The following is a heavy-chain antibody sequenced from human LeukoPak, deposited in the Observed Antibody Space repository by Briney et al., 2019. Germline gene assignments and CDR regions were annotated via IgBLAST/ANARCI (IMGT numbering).Heavy chain of an antibody. CDR2: IYTSGST. CDR1: GGSISSYY. Sequence: PSQTLSLTCTVSGGSISSYYWSWIRQPPGKGLEWIGYIYTSGSTNYNPSLKSRVTISVDTSKNQFSLKLSSVTAADTAVYYCARLIGGARPRNYYYYMDVWGKGTTVTVSS. D-gene: IGHD1-26*01. V-gene: IGHV4-4*09. J-gene: IGHJ6*03. CDR3: ARLIGGARPRNYYYYMDV.